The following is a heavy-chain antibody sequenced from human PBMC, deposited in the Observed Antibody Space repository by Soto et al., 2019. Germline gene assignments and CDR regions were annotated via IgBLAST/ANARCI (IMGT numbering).Heavy chain of an antibody. CDR3: AKDGRAAAADYYYYMDV. CDR2: ISYDGSNK. J-gene: IGHJ6*03. V-gene: IGHV3-30*18. CDR1: GFTFSSYG. D-gene: IGHD2-15*01. Sequence: GGSLRLSCAASGFTFSSYGMHWVRQAPGKGLEWVAVISYDGSNKYYADSVKGRFTISRDNSKNTLYLQMNSLRAEDTAVYYCAKDGRAAAADYYYYMDVWGKGTTVTVSS.